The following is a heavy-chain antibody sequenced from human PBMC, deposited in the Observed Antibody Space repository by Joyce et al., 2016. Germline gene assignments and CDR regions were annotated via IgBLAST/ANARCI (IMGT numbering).Heavy chain of an antibody. V-gene: IGHV3-74*01. CDR2: INIDGSAT. CDR1: GFTFASYW. D-gene: IGHD3-9*01. J-gene: IGHJ4*02. CDR3: VRGTTDWYGVDY. Sequence: EVQLVESGGGLVQPGGSLRLSCAASGFTFASYWMHWVRQPPGAGLVWVSRINIDGSATSYADSVKGRFTISRDDAKNTLYLQMNSLRAEDTAVYYRVRGTTDWYGVDYWGQGILVTVSS.